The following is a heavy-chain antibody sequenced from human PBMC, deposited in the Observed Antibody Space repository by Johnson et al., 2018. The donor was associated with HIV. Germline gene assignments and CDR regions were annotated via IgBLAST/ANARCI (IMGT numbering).Heavy chain of an antibody. J-gene: IGHJ3*02. CDR1: GFTFSDYY. V-gene: IGHV3-11*04. D-gene: IGHD1-1*01. CDR2: ISSSGSTI. Sequence: QMLLVESGGGLVKPGGSLRLSCAASGFTFSDYYMSWIRQTPGKGLEWISYISSSGSTIYYADSVKGRFTISRDNAKKSLYLQMNSLGVEDTAVYYCWAGPGWYNWNKHDFDIWGQGTMVTVSS. CDR3: WAGPGWYNWNKHDFDI.